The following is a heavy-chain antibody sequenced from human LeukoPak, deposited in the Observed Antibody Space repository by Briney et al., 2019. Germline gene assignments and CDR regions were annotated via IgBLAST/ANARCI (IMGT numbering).Heavy chain of an antibody. D-gene: IGHD2-2*01. J-gene: IGHJ4*02. CDR1: DYTFTSYG. V-gene: IGHV1-18*01. CDR3: ARDCSSTSCFDY. Sequence: ASVKVSCRASDYTFTSYGISWVRQAPGQGLEWMGWISAYNGNTNYAQKLQGRVTMTTDTSTSTAYMELRSLRSDDTAVYYCARDCSSTSCFDYWGQGTLVTVSS. CDR2: ISAYNGNT.